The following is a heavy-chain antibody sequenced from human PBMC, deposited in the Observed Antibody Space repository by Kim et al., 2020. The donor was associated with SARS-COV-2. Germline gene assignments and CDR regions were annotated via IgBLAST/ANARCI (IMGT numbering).Heavy chain of an antibody. CDR1: GYTFTGYY. D-gene: IGHD2-15*01. CDR2: LNPNSGGT. V-gene: IGHV1-2*06. J-gene: IGHJ4*02. Sequence: ASVKVSCKASGYTFTGYYMHWVRQAPGQGLEWMGRLNPNSGGTNYAQKFQGRVTMTRDTSISTAYMELSRLRSDDTAVYYCARVVYCSGGSCGDYWGQGTLVTVSS. CDR3: ARVVYCSGGSCGDY.